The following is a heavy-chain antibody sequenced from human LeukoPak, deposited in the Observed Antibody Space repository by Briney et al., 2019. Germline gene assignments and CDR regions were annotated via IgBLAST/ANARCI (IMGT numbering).Heavy chain of an antibody. CDR3: TTGDYAWYFDL. V-gene: IGHV3-15*01. Sequence: PGGSLRLSCVTSGVTFSLSDISWVRQAPGKGLEWVGRIKSKTDGGTTDYAAPVKGRFTISRDDSKNTLYLQMNSLKTEDTAVYYCTTGDYAWYFDLWGRGTLVTVSS. CDR1: GVTFSLSD. CDR2: IKSKTDGGTT. J-gene: IGHJ2*01. D-gene: IGHD4-17*01.